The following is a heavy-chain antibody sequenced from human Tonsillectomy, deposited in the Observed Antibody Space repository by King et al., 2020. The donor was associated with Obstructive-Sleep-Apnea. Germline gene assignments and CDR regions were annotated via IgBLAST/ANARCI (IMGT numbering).Heavy chain of an antibody. CDR3: ARDSSTTVSGNAFDI. V-gene: IGHV4-39*07. J-gene: IGHJ3*02. CDR2: IYYSGST. D-gene: IGHD4-11*01. Sequence: QVQLQESGPGLVKPSETLSLTCTVSGGSISSSSYYWGWIRQPPGKGLEWIGSIYYSGSTYYNPSLKSRVTISVDTSKNQFSLKLSSVTAADTAVYYCARDSSTTVSGNAFDIWGHGTMVTVSS. CDR1: GGSISSSSYY.